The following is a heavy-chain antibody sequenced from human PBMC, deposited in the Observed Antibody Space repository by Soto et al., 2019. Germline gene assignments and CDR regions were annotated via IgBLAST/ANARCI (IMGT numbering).Heavy chain of an antibody. J-gene: IGHJ5*01. D-gene: IGHD6-13*01. CDR3: TRDAARDSSARGWCES. CDR2: ISSNSAYI. CDR1: GFTFGSFT. V-gene: IGHV3-21*01. Sequence: GGTLRLSCAASGFTFGSFTMHWVRQAPGKGLEWVSTISSNSAYIYYTDALRGRFTISRENAKNSLHLQKTSPRAEDTAVYYYTRDAARDSSARGWCESWGQGTLVPDS.